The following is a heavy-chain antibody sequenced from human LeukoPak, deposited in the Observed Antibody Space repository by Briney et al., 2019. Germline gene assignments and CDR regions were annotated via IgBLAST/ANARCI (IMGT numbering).Heavy chain of an antibody. CDR2: IYSGGDT. CDR1: GFTVSGNY. Sequence: GGSLRLSCAASGFTVSGNYMSWVRQAPGKGLECVAVIYSGGDTYYADSVKGRFTISRDNAKNTLYLQMNSLRAEDTAVYYCAREKSGDSGGYFNFDYWGQGTLVTVSS. D-gene: IGHD3-22*01. CDR3: AREKSGDSGGYFNFDY. J-gene: IGHJ4*02. V-gene: IGHV3-53*01.